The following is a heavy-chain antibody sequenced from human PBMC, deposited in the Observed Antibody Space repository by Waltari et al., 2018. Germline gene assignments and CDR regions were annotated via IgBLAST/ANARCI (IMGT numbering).Heavy chain of an antibody. CDR3: AILLAAAGPSIVDY. CDR2: IIPIRGIA. J-gene: IGHJ4*02. D-gene: IGHD6-13*01. Sequence: QVQLVQSGAEVKKPGSSVKVSCKASGGTFSSYTISWVRQAPGQGLEWMGRIIPIRGIANYAQKFQGRVTITADKSTSTAYMELSSLRSEDTAVYYCAILLAAAGPSIVDYWGQGTLVTVSS. CDR1: GGTFSSYT. V-gene: IGHV1-69*02.